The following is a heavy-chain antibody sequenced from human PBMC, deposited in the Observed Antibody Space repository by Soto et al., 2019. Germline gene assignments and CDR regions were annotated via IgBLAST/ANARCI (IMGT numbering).Heavy chain of an antibody. CDR3: AADRKIVGTIGAFDF. CDR2: INPSGGST. CDR1: GYTFTSYY. D-gene: IGHD1-26*01. V-gene: IGHV1-46*01. J-gene: IGHJ4*02. Sequence: SVKCSCKVSGYTFTSYYMHWVRQAPGQGLEWMGIINPSGGSTSYPQKFQGRVSMTEDPSTDTAYMELTSLRFEDTAVYFCAADRKIVGTIGAFDFWGQGTQVTVSS.